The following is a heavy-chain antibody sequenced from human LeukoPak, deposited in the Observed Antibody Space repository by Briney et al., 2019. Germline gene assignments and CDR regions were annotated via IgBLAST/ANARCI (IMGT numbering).Heavy chain of an antibody. CDR1: GFTFSDYW. V-gene: IGHV3-74*01. Sequence: GGSLRLSCAASGFTFSDYWMHWVRQAPGKGLMCVARINNDGSSTSYADSVRGRFTISRDNAKNTLYLQMNSLRAEDTAVYYCVNRGVRGVGSDRNWFDPWGQGTLVTVSS. CDR3: VNRGVRGVGSDRNWFDP. J-gene: IGHJ5*02. CDR2: INNDGSST. D-gene: IGHD3-10*01.